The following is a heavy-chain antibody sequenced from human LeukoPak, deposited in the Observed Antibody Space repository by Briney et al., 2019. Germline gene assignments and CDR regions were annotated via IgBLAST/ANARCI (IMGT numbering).Heavy chain of an antibody. V-gene: IGHV3-23*01. Sequence: PGWSLSLSCAASGSTFTSYAMSWVRQAPGKGLGLVSAISGSGGSTYYAGSVKVRFTNSRDNPKNTLCLQMNSLRAEDTAVYYCAKDLSQGSSAAWGQGTLVTVSS. J-gene: IGHJ5*02. CDR2: ISGSGGST. CDR3: AKDLSQGSSAA. D-gene: IGHD3-16*01. CDR1: GSTFTSYA.